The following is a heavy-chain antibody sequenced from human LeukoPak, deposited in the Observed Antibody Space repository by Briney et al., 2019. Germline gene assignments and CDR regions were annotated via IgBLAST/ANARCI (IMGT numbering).Heavy chain of an antibody. CDR3: ARLRGGYDDRIDY. Sequence: PSETLSLTCTVSGGSFSSSSHYWGWIRQPPGKGLEWIGSISYSGNTYYNPSLKSRVTISVDTSKNQFSLKLSSVTAADTALYYCARLRGGYDDRIDYWGQGTLVTVSS. CDR2: ISYSGNT. J-gene: IGHJ4*02. D-gene: IGHD5-12*01. CDR1: GGSFSSSSHY. V-gene: IGHV4-39*01.